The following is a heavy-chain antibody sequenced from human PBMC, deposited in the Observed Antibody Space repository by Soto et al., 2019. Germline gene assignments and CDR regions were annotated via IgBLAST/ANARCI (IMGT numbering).Heavy chain of an antibody. J-gene: IGHJ6*01. V-gene: IGHV4-34*01. Sequence: SETLSLTCAVYGGSFSGSYFTWFFQPPGKGLEWIGEINHSGSNNYNPSLKSRVTISVDTSKNQFSLKLSSVTAADTAVYYCARAAQGYNWHYSAYYYGMDIRGQGTTVT. CDR2: INHSGSN. D-gene: IGHD1-1*01. CDR3: ARAAQGYNWHYSAYYYGMDI. CDR1: GGSFSGSY.